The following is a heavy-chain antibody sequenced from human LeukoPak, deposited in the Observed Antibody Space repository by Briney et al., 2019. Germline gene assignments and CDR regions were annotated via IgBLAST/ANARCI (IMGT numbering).Heavy chain of an antibody. CDR1: GFTFSNYW. V-gene: IGHV3-7*05. J-gene: IGHJ4*02. Sequence: GGSLRLSCGVSGFTFSNYWMSWVRQAPGQGLEWVANIKEDGSEKYYVDSVKGRFTISRDNAKNSLYLQMNSLRAEDTAVYYCARDRHLTSSWHYFDYWGQGTLVTVSS. D-gene: IGHD6-13*01. CDR2: IKEDGSEK. CDR3: ARDRHLTSSWHYFDY.